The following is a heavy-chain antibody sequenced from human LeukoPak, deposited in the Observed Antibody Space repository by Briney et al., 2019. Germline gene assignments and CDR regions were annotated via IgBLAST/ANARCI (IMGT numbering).Heavy chain of an antibody. Sequence: QAGGSLRLSCAASGFTFSSYEMNWVRQAPGKGLEWVSYISSSGSTIYYEDSVKGRFTISRDNAKNSLYLQMNSLRAEDTAVYYCAELGITMIGGVWGKGTTVTISS. CDR1: GFTFSSYE. D-gene: IGHD3-10*02. CDR2: ISSSGSTI. V-gene: IGHV3-48*03. CDR3: AELGITMIGGV. J-gene: IGHJ6*04.